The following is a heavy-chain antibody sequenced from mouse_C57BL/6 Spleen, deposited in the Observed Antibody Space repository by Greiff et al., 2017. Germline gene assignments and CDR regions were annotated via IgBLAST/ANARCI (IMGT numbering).Heavy chain of an antibody. CDR1: GFTFSSYG. J-gene: IGHJ1*03. CDR3: ARGGIYYDYDWYFDV. D-gene: IGHD2-4*01. Sequence: DVKLVESGGDLVKPGGSLKLSCAASGFTFSSYGMSWVRQTPDKRLEWVATISSGGSYTYYPDSVKGRFTISRDNAKNTLYLQMSSLKSEDTAMYYGARGGIYYDYDWYFDVWGTGTTVTVSS. V-gene: IGHV5-6*02. CDR2: ISSGGSYT.